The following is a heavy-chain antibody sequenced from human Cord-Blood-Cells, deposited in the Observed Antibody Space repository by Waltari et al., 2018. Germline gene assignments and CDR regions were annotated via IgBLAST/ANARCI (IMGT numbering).Heavy chain of an antibody. CDR1: GSTFTSYD. V-gene: IGHV1-8*03. J-gene: IGHJ4*02. CDR3: ARGRRWYDY. CDR2: INPNSDNT. Sequence: QGQLVQSGAEVKKPGSSVKVSCKASGSTFTSYDINWVRQATGQGLECMVWINPNSDNTGYAQEVQARGTITRDTSISTSYMEVSSLRSEDGAVYYVARGRRWYDYWGQGTLVTVSS. D-gene: IGHD2-15*01.